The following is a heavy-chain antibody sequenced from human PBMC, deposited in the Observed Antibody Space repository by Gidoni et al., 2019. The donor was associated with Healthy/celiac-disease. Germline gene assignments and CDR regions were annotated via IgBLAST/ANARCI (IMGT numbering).Heavy chain of an antibody. Sequence: GRQMPGKGLEWMGIIYPGDSDTRYSPSFQGQVTISADKSISTAYLQWSSLKASDTAMYYCARLSGSGWPTPYLDYWGQGTLVTVSS. V-gene: IGHV5-51*01. CDR2: IYPGDSDT. J-gene: IGHJ4*02. CDR3: ARLSGSGWPTPYLDY. D-gene: IGHD6-19*01.